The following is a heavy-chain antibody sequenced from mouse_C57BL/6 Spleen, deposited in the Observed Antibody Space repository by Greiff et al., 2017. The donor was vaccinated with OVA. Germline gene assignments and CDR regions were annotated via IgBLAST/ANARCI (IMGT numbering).Heavy chain of an antibody. Sequence: QVQLQQSGTELVKPGASVKLSCKASGYTFTSYWMHWVKQRPGQGLEWIGNINPSNGGTNYNEKFKSKATLTVDKSSSTAYMQLSSLTSEDSAVYYCARGPYDYPAWFAYWGQGTLVTVSA. CDR2: INPSNGGT. D-gene: IGHD2-4*01. CDR1: GYTFTSYW. CDR3: ARGPYDYPAWFAY. J-gene: IGHJ3*01. V-gene: IGHV1-53*01.